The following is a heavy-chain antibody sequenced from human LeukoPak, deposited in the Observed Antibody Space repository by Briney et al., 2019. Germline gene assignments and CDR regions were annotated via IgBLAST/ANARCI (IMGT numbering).Heavy chain of an antibody. Sequence: GGSLRLSCAASGFTFSDYYMSWIRQAPGKGLEWVSGISWNSGSIGYADSVKGRFTISRDNAKNSLYLQMNSLRAEDTAVYYCARETYGSGTEEAFDIWGQGTMVTVSS. CDR2: ISWNSGSI. CDR1: GFTFSDYY. D-gene: IGHD3-10*01. CDR3: ARETYGSGTEEAFDI. J-gene: IGHJ3*02. V-gene: IGHV3-11*01.